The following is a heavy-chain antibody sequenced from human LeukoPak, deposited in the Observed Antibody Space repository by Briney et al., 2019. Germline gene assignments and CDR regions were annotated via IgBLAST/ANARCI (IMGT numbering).Heavy chain of an antibody. CDR3: ARGGGLDV. J-gene: IGHJ6*02. CDR2: INHNGNVN. V-gene: IGHV3-7*03. Sequence: GGSLRLSCAASGFTFSDHYMDWVRQAPGKGLEWVASINHNGNVNYYVDSVKGRFTISRDNAKNSLYLQMSNLRAEDTAVYFCARGGGLDVWGQGATVTVSS. D-gene: IGHD3-16*01. CDR1: GFTFSDHY.